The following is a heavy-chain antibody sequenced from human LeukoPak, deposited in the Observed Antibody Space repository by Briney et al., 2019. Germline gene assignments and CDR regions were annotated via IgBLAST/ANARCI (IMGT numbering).Heavy chain of an antibody. V-gene: IGHV3-74*01. CDR1: GFTFSSYW. CDR3: ATLPGIAAAGTLIMGTYYYMDV. D-gene: IGHD6-13*01. Sequence: GGSLRLSCAASGFTFSSYWMHWVRQAPGKGLVWVSRINSDGSSTSYADSVKGRFTISRDNAKNTLYLQMNSLRAEDTAVYYCATLPGIAAAGTLIMGTYYYMDVWGKGTTVTVSS. CDR2: INSDGSST. J-gene: IGHJ6*03.